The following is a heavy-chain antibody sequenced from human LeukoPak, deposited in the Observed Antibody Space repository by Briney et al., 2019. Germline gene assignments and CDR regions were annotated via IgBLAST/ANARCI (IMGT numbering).Heavy chain of an antibody. CDR2: IKQDGSEK. D-gene: IGHD3-10*01. V-gene: IGHV3-7*01. J-gene: IGHJ3*02. CDR1: GFTFSSYW. Sequence: GGPLRLSCAASGFTFSSYWMSWVRQAPGKGLEWVANIKQDGSEKYYVDSVKGRFTISRDNAKNSLYLQMNSLRAEDTAVYYCVSTGFGEFLDAFDIWGQGTMVTVSS. CDR3: VSTGFGEFLDAFDI.